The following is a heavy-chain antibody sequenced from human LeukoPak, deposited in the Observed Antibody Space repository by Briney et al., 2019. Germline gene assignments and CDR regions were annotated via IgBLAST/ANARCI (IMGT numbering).Heavy chain of an antibody. V-gene: IGHV3-21*01. J-gene: IGHJ4*02. CDR2: ISSSSYI. Sequence: GGSLRLSCAASVFTSSSYSMNWVRQAPGKALEWVPSISSSSYIYYADSVKGRFTISRDNAKNSLYLQMNSLRAEDTAVYYCARDKPTGSGYWGQGTLVTVSS. D-gene: IGHD1-1*01. CDR1: VFTSSSYS. CDR3: ARDKPTGSGY.